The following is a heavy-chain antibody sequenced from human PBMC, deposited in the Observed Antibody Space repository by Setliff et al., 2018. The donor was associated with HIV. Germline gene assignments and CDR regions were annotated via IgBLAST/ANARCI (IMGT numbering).Heavy chain of an antibody. J-gene: IGHJ4*02. CDR2: ISSSSSYI. CDR3: AKFFGGYGDYMGFDY. D-gene: IGHD4-17*01. CDR1: GFTFSSYS. Sequence: LRLSCAASGFTFSSYSMNWVRQAPGKGLEWVSSISSSSSYIYYADSVKGRFTVSRDNAKNSLYLQMNSLRAEDTAVYYCAKFFGGYGDYMGFDYWGQGTLVTVSS. V-gene: IGHV3-21*04.